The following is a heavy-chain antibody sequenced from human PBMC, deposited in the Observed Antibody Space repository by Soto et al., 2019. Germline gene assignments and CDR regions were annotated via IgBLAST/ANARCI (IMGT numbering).Heavy chain of an antibody. CDR2: IYHSGST. Sequence: QVQLQESGPGLVKPSGTLSLTCAVSSGSISSSNWWSWVRQPPGKGLEWIGEIYHSGSTNYNPSLKSRVTISVDKSKNQFSLKLSSVTAADTAVYYCAREGGGYDFAYYYYMDVWGKGTTVTVSS. D-gene: IGHD5-12*01. J-gene: IGHJ6*03. V-gene: IGHV4-4*02. CDR3: AREGGGYDFAYYYYMDV. CDR1: SGSISSSNW.